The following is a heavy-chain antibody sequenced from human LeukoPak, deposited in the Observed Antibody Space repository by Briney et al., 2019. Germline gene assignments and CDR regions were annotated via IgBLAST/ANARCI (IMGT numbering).Heavy chain of an antibody. CDR2: ISAYNANT. D-gene: IGHD2-2*01. J-gene: IGHJ6*02. Sequence: ASVKVSCKASGYTFTSYGISWVRQAPGQGLEWMGWISAYNANTNYAQKLQGRVTMTTDTSTSTAYMELRSLRSDDTAVYYCARAGYCSSTSCYEADYYYCGMDVWGQGTTVTVSS. CDR1: GYTFTSYG. V-gene: IGHV1-18*01. CDR3: ARAGYCSSTSCYEADYYYCGMDV.